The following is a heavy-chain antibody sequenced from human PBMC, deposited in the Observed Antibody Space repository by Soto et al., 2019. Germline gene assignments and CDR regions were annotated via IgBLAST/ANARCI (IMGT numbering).Heavy chain of an antibody. V-gene: IGHV4-31*03. CDR1: GGSISSGGYY. Sequence: SETLSLTCTVSGGSISSGGYYWSWIRQHPGKGLEWIGYIYYTGSTYYNPSLKSRVTISVDTSKNQFSLQLSSVTAADSAVYYCARESRDFYYYYLDVWGKGTTVTVSS. CDR3: ARESRDFYYYYLDV. CDR2: IYYTGST. J-gene: IGHJ6*03.